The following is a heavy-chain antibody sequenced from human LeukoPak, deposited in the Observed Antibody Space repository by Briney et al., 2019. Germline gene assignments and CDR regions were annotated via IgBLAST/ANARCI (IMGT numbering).Heavy chain of an antibody. J-gene: IGHJ5*02. CDR3: ARGSYGGWFDP. Sequence: PSETLSLTCTVSGGSISSGSYYWSWIRQPPGKGLEWIGYIYHSGSTYYNPSLKSRVTISVDRSKNQFSLKLSSVTAADTAVYYCARGSYGGWFDPWGQGTLVTVSS. V-gene: IGHV4-30-2*01. CDR1: GGSISSGSYY. D-gene: IGHD1-26*01. CDR2: IYHSGST.